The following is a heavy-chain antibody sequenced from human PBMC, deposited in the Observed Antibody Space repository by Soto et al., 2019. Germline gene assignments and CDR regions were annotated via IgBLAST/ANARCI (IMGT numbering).Heavy chain of an antibody. V-gene: IGHV5-10-1*01. CDR2: IDPSDSYT. Sequence: GESLKISCKGSGYSFTSYWISWVRQMPGKGLEWMGRIDPSDSYTNYSPSFQGHVTISADKSISTAYLRWSSLKASDTAMYYCASPYSSGWSGNYYYYYGMDVWGQGTTVTVSS. D-gene: IGHD6-19*01. CDR1: GYSFTSYW. J-gene: IGHJ6*02. CDR3: ASPYSSGWSGNYYYYYGMDV.